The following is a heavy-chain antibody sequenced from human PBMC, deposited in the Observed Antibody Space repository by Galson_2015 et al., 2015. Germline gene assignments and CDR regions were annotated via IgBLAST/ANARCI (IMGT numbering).Heavy chain of an antibody. Sequence: SLRLSCAASGFTFSSYRMNWVRQAPGKGLEWVSSISSSSSYIYYEDSVKGRFTISRDNAKNSLYLQMNSLRAGGTAVYYCARAGEGAPIRAFDIWGQGTMVTVSS. J-gene: IGHJ3*02. CDR2: ISSSSSYI. V-gene: IGHV3-21*01. D-gene: IGHD5-24*01. CDR3: ARAGEGAPIRAFDI. CDR1: GFTFSSYR.